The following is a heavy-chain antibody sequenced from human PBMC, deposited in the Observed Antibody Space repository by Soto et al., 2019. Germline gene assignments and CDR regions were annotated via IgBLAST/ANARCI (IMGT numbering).Heavy chain of an antibody. CDR1: GFTFSNYY. D-gene: IGHD6-19*01. V-gene: IGHV3-11*01. Sequence: QVQLVESGGGLVKPGGSLRLSCGASGFTFSNYYMSWIRQAPGKGLEWVLYISSTGRTIYYADSVKGRFTVSRDNAQNSLSLKLISLRVEDTAVYYCARSYSSGWEFDYWGQGTQVTVSS. CDR3: ARSYSSGWEFDY. J-gene: IGHJ4*02. CDR2: ISSTGRTI.